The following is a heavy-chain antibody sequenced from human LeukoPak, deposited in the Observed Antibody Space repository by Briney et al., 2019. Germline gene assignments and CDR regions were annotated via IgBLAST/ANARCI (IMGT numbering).Heavy chain of an antibody. CDR3: ARGQRYSSSWRNNWFDP. Sequence: TSETLSLTCTVSGVSIGSSHYYWGWIRQPAGKGLEWIGRVYFSGSTNYNPSLKGRVTISVDTSKNQFSLKLSSVTAADTAVYYCARGQRYSSSWRNNWFDPWGQGTLVTVSS. CDR1: GVSIGSSHYY. CDR2: VYFSGST. V-gene: IGHV4-61*05. J-gene: IGHJ5*02. D-gene: IGHD6-13*01.